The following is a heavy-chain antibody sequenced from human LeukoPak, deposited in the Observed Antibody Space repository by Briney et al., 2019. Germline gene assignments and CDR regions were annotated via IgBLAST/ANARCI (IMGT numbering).Heavy chain of an antibody. D-gene: IGHD1-7*01. CDR3: ARGTWFDP. V-gene: IGHV3-23*01. CDR1: GFTFSSYA. CDR2: ISGSGSTI. Sequence: PGGSLRLSCAASGFTFSSYAMSWVRQAPGKGLEWVSAISGSGSTIYYADSVKGRFTISRDNAKNSLYLQMNSLRAEDTAVYYCARGTWFDPWGQGTLVTVSS. J-gene: IGHJ5*02.